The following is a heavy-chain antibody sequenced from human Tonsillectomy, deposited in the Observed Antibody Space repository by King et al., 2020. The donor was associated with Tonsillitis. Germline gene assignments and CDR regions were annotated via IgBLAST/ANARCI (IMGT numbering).Heavy chain of an antibody. D-gene: IGHD3-22*01. V-gene: IGHV3-49*03. CDR2: IRSKAYGGTP. J-gene: IGHJ4*02. CDR3: TSYYDDSSGYPFDY. Sequence: VQLVQSGGGLVQPGRSLRLSCTASGFTFGDYAMSWFRQAPGKGLEWVGFIRSKAYGGTPEYAASVKGRFTISRDDSKSIAYLQMNSLKTEDPAVYYCTSYYDDSSGYPFDYWGQGTLVTVSS. CDR1: GFTFGDYA.